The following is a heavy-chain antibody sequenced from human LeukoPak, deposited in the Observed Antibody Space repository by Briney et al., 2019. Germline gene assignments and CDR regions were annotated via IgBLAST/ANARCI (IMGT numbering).Heavy chain of an antibody. D-gene: IGHD3-16*01. J-gene: IGHJ4*02. CDR2: INHSGST. Sequence: SETLSLTCTVYAGSFSGYCWSWIRQPPGQGLEWIGEINHSGSTNYNPSLKSQVTISVDTSKNQFSLKLSSVTAADTAVYYCARGMGELNYYDYWGQGTLVTVSS. CDR1: AGSFSGYC. CDR3: ARGMGELNYYDY. V-gene: IGHV4-34*01.